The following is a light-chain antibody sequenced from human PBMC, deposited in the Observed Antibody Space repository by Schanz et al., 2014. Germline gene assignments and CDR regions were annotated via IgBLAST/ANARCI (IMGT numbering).Light chain of an antibody. CDR1: SSDVGNYNL. CDR3: SSHTAITTAVV. Sequence: QSALTQPASVSGSPGQSITISCTGTSSDVGNYNLVSWYQQHPGKAPKLMIYEGSERPSGVSNRFSGSKSGNTASLTISGLQAEDEADYHCSSHTAITTAVVFGGGTKLTVL. V-gene: IGLV2-14*02. CDR2: EGS. J-gene: IGLJ2*01.